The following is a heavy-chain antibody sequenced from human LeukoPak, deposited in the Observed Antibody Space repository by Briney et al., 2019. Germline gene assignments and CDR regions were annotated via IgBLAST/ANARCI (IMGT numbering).Heavy chain of an antibody. CDR3: ARDRYSGYEFDY. V-gene: IGHV1-18*01. CDR1: GYTFTSYG. CDR2: ISAYNGNT. D-gene: IGHD5-12*01. J-gene: IGHJ4*02. Sequence: ASVKVSCKASGYTFTSYGISWVRQAPGQGLEWMGWISAYNGNTNYAQKLQGRVTMTTDTSTSTAYMELSSLRSEDTAVYYCARDRYSGYEFDYWGQGTLVTVSS.